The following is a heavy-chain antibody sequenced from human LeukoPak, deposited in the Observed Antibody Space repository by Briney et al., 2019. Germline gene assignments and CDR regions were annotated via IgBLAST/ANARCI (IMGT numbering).Heavy chain of an antibody. J-gene: IGHJ4*02. D-gene: IGHD4-23*01. CDR3: ASSPPTGITVSYFDY. V-gene: IGHV3-23*01. CDR1: GFTFDDYA. Sequence: AGGSLRLSCAASGFTFDDYAMTWVRQAPGKGLEWVSALSDSGASKYYADSVKGRFTISRDNSKNTLYLQMNSLTADDTAVYYCASSPPTGITVSYFDYWGPGTLVTVSS. CDR2: LSDSGASK.